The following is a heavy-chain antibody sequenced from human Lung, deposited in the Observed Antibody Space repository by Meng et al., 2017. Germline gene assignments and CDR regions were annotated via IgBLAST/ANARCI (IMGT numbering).Heavy chain of an antibody. CDR1: GVSLRGDE. CDR3: ARRGLWLDPQNFDY. J-gene: IGHJ4*02. Sequence: QPQQVGAGPVKPAEALSPVCDVYGVSLRGDEWTWIRQPPEKGLEWNGEINHSGSTNYNPSLKSRVTISVDKSKNQFSLKLSSVIAADTAVYYCARRGLWLDPQNFDYWGQGTLVTVSS. CDR2: INHSGST. V-gene: IGHV4-34*01. D-gene: IGHD6-19*01.